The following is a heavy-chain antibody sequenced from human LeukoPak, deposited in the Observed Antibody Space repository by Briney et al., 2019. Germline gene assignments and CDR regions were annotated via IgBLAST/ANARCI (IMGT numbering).Heavy chain of an antibody. V-gene: IGHV3-21*01. CDR3: AREGNDYYYDQ. CDR2: ITSDCKYI. J-gene: IGHJ4*02. D-gene: IGHD3-16*01. CDR1: GFIFKTYT. Sequence: GGSLRLSCAASGFIFKTYTMTWVRQAPGKGLEWVSSITSDCKYITYADSVKGRFTISRDNAKYSLYLQVASLRGDDTATYYCAREGNDYYYDQWGQGTLVTVSP.